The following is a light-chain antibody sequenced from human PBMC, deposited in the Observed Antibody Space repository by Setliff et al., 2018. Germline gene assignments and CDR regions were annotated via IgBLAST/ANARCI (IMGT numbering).Light chain of an antibody. Sequence: QSALTQPASVSGSPGQSITISCSGTSSDVGSYDLVSWYQQHPGKTPKLLIFDVTKRPSGVPDRFSASKSGSTASLTISGLQAEDEADYYCCSYAGNSRVVFGGGTKVTVL. CDR3: CSYAGNSRVV. CDR1: SSDVGSYDL. V-gene: IGLV2-11*01. CDR2: DVT. J-gene: IGLJ2*01.